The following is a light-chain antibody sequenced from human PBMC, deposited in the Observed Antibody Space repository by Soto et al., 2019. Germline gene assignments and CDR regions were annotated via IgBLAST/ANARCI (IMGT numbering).Light chain of an antibody. CDR1: SSDVVTYKY. V-gene: IGLV2-14*01. CDR2: EVS. CDR3: CSYAGSNTRVV. J-gene: IGLJ2*01. Sequence: QSALTQPASVSGSPGQSIAISCTGTSSDVVTYKYVSWYQQHPGKAPKLMIYEVSIRPSGVSDRFSGSKSGNTASLTISGLRPEDEAYYYCCSYAGSNTRVVLGGGPTLTVL.